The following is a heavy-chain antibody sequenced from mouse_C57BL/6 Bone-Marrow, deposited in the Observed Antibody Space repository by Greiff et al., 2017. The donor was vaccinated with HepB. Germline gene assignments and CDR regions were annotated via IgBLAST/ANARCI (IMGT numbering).Heavy chain of an antibody. CDR1: GFTFSDYY. CDR3: ARQRLPFAMDY. V-gene: IGHV5-12*01. Sequence: EVQLQESGGGLVQPGGSLKLSCAASGFTFSDYYMYWVRQTPEKRLEWVAYISNGGGSTYYPDTVKGRFTISRDNAKNTLYLQMSRLKSEDTAMYYCARQRLPFAMDYWGQGTSVTVSS. J-gene: IGHJ4*01. CDR2: ISNGGGST. D-gene: IGHD2-4*01.